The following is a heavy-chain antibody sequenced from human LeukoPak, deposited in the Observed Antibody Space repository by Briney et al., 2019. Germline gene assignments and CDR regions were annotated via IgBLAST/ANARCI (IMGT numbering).Heavy chain of an antibody. D-gene: IGHD5-18*01. CDR2: ISSSGSAI. CDR1: GFTFSDYY. J-gene: IGHJ4*02. CDR3: ARDQPIGYNYGYPFDN. Sequence: GGSLRLSCAASGFTFSDYYMSWIRQAPGKGLEWVSYISSSGSAIYYADSVKGRFTISRDNAKNSLYLQMNNLRVEDTAVYYCARDQPIGYNYGYPFDNWGQGTLVTVSS. V-gene: IGHV3-11*04.